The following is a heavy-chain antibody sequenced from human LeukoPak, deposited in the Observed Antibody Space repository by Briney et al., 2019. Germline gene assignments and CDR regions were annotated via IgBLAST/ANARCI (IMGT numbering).Heavy chain of an antibody. CDR1: GYTFTGYY. D-gene: IGHD3-22*01. CDR2: INLNSGGT. Sequence: ASVKVSCKASGYTFTGYYVHWVRQAPGQGLEWMGWINLNSGGTNYAQKFQDRVTMTRDTSISTAYMELSRLRSDDTAMYYCASFYYDSSGYYDGWGQGTLVTVSS. V-gene: IGHV1-2*02. J-gene: IGHJ4*02. CDR3: ASFYYDSSGYYDG.